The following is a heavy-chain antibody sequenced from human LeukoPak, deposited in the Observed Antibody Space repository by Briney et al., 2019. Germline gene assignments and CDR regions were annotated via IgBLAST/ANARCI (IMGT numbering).Heavy chain of an antibody. CDR1: GFTFSTYS. CDR2: ISSNSNYI. Sequence: GGSLRLSCAASGFTFSTYSMNWVRQAPGKGLEWLSSISSNSNYIYYEDSVKGRFTISRDNAKNSLYLQMNSLRAKDTAVYYCARGYCSGGTCYFDYWGQGTLVTVSS. D-gene: IGHD2-15*01. CDR3: ARGYCSGGTCYFDY. J-gene: IGHJ4*02. V-gene: IGHV3-21*01.